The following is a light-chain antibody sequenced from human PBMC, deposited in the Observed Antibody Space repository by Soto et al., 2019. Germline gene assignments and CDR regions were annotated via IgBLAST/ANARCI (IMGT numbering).Light chain of an antibody. CDR2: EVT. J-gene: IGLJ1*01. V-gene: IGLV2-14*01. Sequence: QSVLTQPPSASGAPGQSVTISCTGTSSDVGGYNYVSWYQHHPGKAPKLMISEVTNRPSGVSNRFSGSKSGNTASLTISGLQAEDEADYYCSSYRSSNTLYVFGTGTKVTVL. CDR1: SSDVGGYNY. CDR3: SSYRSSNTLYV.